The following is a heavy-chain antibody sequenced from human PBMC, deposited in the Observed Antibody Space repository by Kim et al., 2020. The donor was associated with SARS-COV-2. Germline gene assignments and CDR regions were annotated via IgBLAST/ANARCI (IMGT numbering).Heavy chain of an antibody. CDR3: ARGGATVSPFDY. D-gene: IGHD4-17*01. V-gene: IGHV4-31*02. Sequence: SYNPAPKSRVTISVDTSKNQFCLKLGSVTAADTAVYYCARGGATVSPFDYWGQGTLVTVSS. J-gene: IGHJ4*02.